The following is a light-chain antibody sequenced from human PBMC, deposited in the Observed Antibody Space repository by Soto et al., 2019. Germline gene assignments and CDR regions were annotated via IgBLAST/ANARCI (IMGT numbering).Light chain of an antibody. Sequence: QSALTQPASVSGSPGQSITISCTGTSSDVGGYNYVSWYQQHPGKAPKLMIYDVSSRPSGVSNRFSDAKSGNTASLTISGLQTEDEADYYCSSYTSSSTPYVFGTGTQLTVL. CDR2: DVS. J-gene: IGLJ1*01. CDR3: SSYTSSSTPYV. CDR1: SSDVGGYNY. V-gene: IGLV2-14*01.